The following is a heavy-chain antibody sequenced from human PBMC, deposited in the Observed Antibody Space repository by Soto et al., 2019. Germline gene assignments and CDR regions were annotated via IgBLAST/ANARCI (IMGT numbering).Heavy chain of an antibody. J-gene: IGHJ6*02. V-gene: IGHV4-61*01. Sequence: QVQLQESGPGLVKPSETLSLTCTVSGGSVSSGSYYWSWIRQPPGKGLEWIGYIYYSGSTNYNPSLKSRVSISVDTSKNQSSLKLSSVTAADTAVYYCARDRITIFGGYYYYGMDVWGQGTTVTVSS. CDR2: IYYSGST. D-gene: IGHD3-3*01. CDR1: GGSVSSGSYY. CDR3: ARDRITIFGGYYYYGMDV.